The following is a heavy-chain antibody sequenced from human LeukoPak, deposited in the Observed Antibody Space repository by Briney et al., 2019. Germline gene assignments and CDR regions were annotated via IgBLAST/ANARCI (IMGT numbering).Heavy chain of an antibody. J-gene: IGHJ4*02. D-gene: IGHD2-15*01. CDR3: ARDRHCSGGSCSGL. V-gene: IGHV3-53*01. CDR1: GLTVSNNY. Sequence: PGGSLRLSCAASGLTVSNNYMKCVRHAPGKWLEWVSLIYSGGSTYYADSVKGRFTIYRDNPKNTVYLQMNNLRAEDTAVYYCARDRHCSGGSCSGLWGQGTLVTVSS. CDR2: IYSGGST.